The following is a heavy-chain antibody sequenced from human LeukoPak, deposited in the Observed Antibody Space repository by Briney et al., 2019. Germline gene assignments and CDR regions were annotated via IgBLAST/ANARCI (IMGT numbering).Heavy chain of an antibody. V-gene: IGHV4-30-4*01. D-gene: IGHD4-23*01. CDR3: ARDRGGNSFWYFDL. Sequence: SETLSLTCTVSGGSISSGDYYWSWIRQPPGKGLEWIGYNYYSGSTYYNPSLKSRVTISIDTSKNQFSLKLSSVTAADTAVYYCARDRGGNSFWYFDLWGRGTLVTVSS. CDR1: GGSISSGDYY. J-gene: IGHJ2*01. CDR2: NYYSGST.